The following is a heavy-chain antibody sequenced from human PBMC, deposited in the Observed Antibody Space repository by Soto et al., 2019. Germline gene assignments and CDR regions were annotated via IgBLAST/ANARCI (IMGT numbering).Heavy chain of an antibody. CDR3: AKPIPYGSRCPRRY. CDR1: GFSFSSYA. Sequence: GGSLRLSCAASGFSFSSYAVSWVRQAPGKGLEWVSVFDGSVGHTYYTNSVKGRFTISNDNSKNTLFLQMNSLKAEDTAVYFFAKPIPYGSRCPRRYWGQGTLV. V-gene: IGHV3-23*01. J-gene: IGHJ4*01. D-gene: IGHD6-19*01. CDR2: FDGSVGHT.